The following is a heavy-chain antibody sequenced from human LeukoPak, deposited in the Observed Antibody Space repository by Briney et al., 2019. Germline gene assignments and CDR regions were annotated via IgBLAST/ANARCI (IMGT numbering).Heavy chain of an antibody. CDR1: GGSFSGYY. V-gene: IGHV4-34*01. CDR3: ASGRAVAGIFDY. J-gene: IGHJ4*02. CDR2: INHSGST. D-gene: IGHD6-19*01. Sequence: PSETLCLTCAVYGGSFSGYYWSWIRQPPGKGLEWIGEINHSGSTNYNPSLKSRVTISVDTSKNQFSLKLSSVTAADTAVYYCASGRAVAGIFDYWGQGTLVTVSS.